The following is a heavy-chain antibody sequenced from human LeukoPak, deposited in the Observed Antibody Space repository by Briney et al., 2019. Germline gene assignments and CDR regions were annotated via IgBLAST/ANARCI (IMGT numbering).Heavy chain of an antibody. J-gene: IGHJ4*02. V-gene: IGHV3-23*01. Sequence: GGSLRLSCAVSGFPLSSYAMSWVRQAPGKGLEWVSATSSSDAGTYYADSVKGRFTISRDNAKNSLYLQMNSLRAEDTAVYYCARREVVVAASDYWGQGTLVTVSS. CDR2: TSSSDAGT. CDR1: GFPLSSYA. D-gene: IGHD2-15*01. CDR3: ARREVVVAASDY.